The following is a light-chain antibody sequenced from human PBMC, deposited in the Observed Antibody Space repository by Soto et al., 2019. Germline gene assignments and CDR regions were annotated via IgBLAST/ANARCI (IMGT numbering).Light chain of an antibody. CDR1: QGISNY. Sequence: DIQMTQSPSSLSASVGDRVTITCQASQGISNYLAWYQQKPGKVPKLLIYAASTLQSGVPSRFSGSGSGTDFTLTFSSLQPEDVATYYCQKYNSAPRTFGQGTKVEIK. CDR3: QKYNSAPRT. V-gene: IGKV1-27*01. CDR2: AAS. J-gene: IGKJ1*01.